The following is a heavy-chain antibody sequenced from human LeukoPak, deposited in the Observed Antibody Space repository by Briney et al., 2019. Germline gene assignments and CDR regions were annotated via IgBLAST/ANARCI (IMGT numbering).Heavy chain of an antibody. Sequence: SETLSLTCTVSGGSISSSSYYWGWIRQPPGKGLEWIGSIYYSGSTYYNLSLKSRVTISVDTSKNQFSLKLSSVTAADTAVYYCARYYYEGHRGTKYFQHWGQGTLVTVSS. D-gene: IGHD3-22*01. V-gene: IGHV4-39*07. J-gene: IGHJ1*01. CDR1: GGSISSSSYY. CDR2: IYYSGST. CDR3: ARYYYEGHRGTKYFQH.